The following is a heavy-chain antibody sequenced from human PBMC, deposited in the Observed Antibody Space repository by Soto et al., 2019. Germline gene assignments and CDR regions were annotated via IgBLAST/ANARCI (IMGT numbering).Heavy chain of an antibody. D-gene: IGHD3-10*01. Sequence: ASETLSLTCAVSGGSISSSNWWSWVRQPPGKGLEWIGEIYHGGSTNYNPSLKSRVTISVDKSKNQFSLKLSSVTAADTAVYYCARDHGSGDYFDYWGQGTLVTVSS. CDR3: ARDHGSGDYFDY. J-gene: IGHJ4*02. CDR2: IYHGGST. CDR1: GGSISSSNW. V-gene: IGHV4-4*02.